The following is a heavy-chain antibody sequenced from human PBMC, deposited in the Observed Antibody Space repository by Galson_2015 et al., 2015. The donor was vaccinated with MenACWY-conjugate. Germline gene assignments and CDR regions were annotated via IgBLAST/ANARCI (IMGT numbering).Heavy chain of an antibody. Sequence: SLRLSCAASGFTFSSYSMHWVRQAPGKGLEWVAVISYDGSNKYYADSVKGRFTISRDNAKNTLYLQMNSLRAEDTAVYYCAITGKDAFDIWGQGTMVTVSS. CDR2: ISYDGSNK. CDR3: AITGKDAFDI. J-gene: IGHJ3*02. CDR1: GFTFSSYS. V-gene: IGHV3-30*03. D-gene: IGHD4-23*01.